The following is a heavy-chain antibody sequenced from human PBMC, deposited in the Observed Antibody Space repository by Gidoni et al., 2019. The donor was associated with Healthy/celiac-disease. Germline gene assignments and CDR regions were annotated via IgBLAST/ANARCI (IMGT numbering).Heavy chain of an antibody. CDR3: ARKYRGNDGFDI. CDR1: GGSFSAYY. V-gene: IGHV4-34*01. D-gene: IGHD2-21*01. CDR2: INHSGST. J-gene: IGHJ3*02. Sequence: QVQLQQWGAGLLKPSETLSLTCAVYGGSFSAYYWSWIRQPPGKGLEWIGEINHSGSTNHNPSLKSRVTLSVDTSKNQFSLSLRSVTAADTAVYYCARKYRGNDGFDIWGQGTMVTVSS.